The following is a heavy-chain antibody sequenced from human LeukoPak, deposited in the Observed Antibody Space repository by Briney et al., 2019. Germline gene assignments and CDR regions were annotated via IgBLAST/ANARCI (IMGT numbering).Heavy chain of an antibody. D-gene: IGHD1-7*01. CDR2: ISGTSSYI. CDR1: GFTFSTYS. Sequence: GGSLRLSCAASGFTFSTYSMNWVRQAPGKGLEWVSSISGTSSYIYCADSVKGRFTISRDNAKNSLYLQMNSLRAEDTAVHYCVTLELRVLDYWGQGTLVTVSS. V-gene: IGHV3-21*01. CDR3: VTLELRVLDY. J-gene: IGHJ4*02.